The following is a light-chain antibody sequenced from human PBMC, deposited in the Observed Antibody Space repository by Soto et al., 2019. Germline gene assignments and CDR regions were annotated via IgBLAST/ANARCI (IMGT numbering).Light chain of an antibody. CDR3: QQYNNWRT. CDR1: QSVSSN. V-gene: IGKV3-15*01. J-gene: IGKJ1*01. Sequence: EIVMTQSPATLSVSPGERDTLSCRASQSVSSNLAWYQQKPGQAPRLLIYGASTRATGIPARFSGSGSGTEFTLTISSLQSENFAVNYCQQYNNWRTFGQGTKV. CDR2: GAS.